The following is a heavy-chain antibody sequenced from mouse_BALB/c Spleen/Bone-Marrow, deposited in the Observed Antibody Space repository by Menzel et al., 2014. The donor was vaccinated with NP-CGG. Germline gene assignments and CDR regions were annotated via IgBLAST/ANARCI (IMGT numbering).Heavy chain of an antibody. CDR1: GFSLTSYG. D-gene: IGHD2-1*01. V-gene: IGHV2-5-1*01. J-gene: IGHJ4*01. CDR2: IWRGGST. CDR3: AKNGGNYRAMDY. Sequence: VKLQESGPSLVQPSQSLSITCTVSGFSLTSYGVHWVRQSPGKGLEWLGVIWRGGSTDYNAAFMSRLSITKDNPKSQVFFKMNSLQADDTAIYYCAKNGGNYRAMDYWGQGTSVTVSS.